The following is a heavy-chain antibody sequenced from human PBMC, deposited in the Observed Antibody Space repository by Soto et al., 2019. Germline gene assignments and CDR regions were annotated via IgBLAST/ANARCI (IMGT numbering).Heavy chain of an antibody. Sequence: QLQLQESGPGLVKPSETLSLTCSVSGGSLSSDTYYWGWIRQPPGKGLEWIGTIYYRGDTSYNPSLKSRGTISVDTSKNQFSLKLNSVTAADPAVYSCARHRGEVDWFDPWGQGTLVTVSS. CDR3: ARHRGEVDWFDP. CDR2: IYYRGDT. J-gene: IGHJ5*02. CDR1: GGSLSSDTYY. D-gene: IGHD3-10*01. V-gene: IGHV4-39*01.